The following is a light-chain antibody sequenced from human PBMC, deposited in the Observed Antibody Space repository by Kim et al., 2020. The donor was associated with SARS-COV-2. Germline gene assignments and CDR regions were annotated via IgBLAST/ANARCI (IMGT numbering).Light chain of an antibody. CDR1: SSNIGSNY. CDR2: RNN. J-gene: IGLJ3*02. Sequence: QSVLTQPPSASGTPGQRVTISCSGSSSNIGSNYVYWYQQLPGTAPKLLIYRNNQRPSGVPDRFSGSKSGTSASLAISGLRSGDEADYYCAAWDDSLRGWVFGGGTQLTGL. V-gene: IGLV1-47*01. CDR3: AAWDDSLRGWV.